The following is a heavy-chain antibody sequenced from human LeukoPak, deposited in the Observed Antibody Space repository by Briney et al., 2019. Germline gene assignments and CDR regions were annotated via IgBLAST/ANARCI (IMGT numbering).Heavy chain of an antibody. Sequence: GESLKISCKGSGYIFDNYWIGWVRQMPGKGLEWMAIIFPRDSDIRYSSSFQGQVTVSVDKSNNTAYLQWSSLKASDTAMYYCVRPYCGGSSCYDPYITVPPTLDYWGQGTLVTVSS. CDR1: GYIFDNYW. CDR3: VRPYCGGSSCYDPYITVPPTLDY. J-gene: IGHJ4*02. CDR2: IFPRDSDI. V-gene: IGHV5-51*01. D-gene: IGHD2-2*01.